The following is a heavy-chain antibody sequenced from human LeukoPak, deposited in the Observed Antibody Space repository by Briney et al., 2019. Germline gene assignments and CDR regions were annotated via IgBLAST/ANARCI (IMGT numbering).Heavy chain of an antibody. CDR3: AREGRPESDYGDFPPEY. CDR2: ISAYNGNT. J-gene: IGHJ4*02. V-gene: IGHV1-18*01. CDR1: GYTFTSYG. Sequence: GASVKVSCKASGYTFTSYGISWVRQAPGQGLEWMGWISAYNGNTNYAQKLQGRVTMTTDTSTSTAYMELRSLRSDDTAVYYCAREGRPESDYGDFPPEYWGQGTLVTVSS. D-gene: IGHD4-17*01.